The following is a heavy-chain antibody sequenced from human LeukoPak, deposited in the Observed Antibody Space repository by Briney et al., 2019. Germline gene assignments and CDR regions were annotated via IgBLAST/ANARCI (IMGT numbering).Heavy chain of an antibody. Sequence: PGGSLRLSCAASGFTFSSYAMHWVRQAPGKGLEWVAVISYDGSNKYYADSVKGRFTISRDNSKNTLYLQMNSLRAEDTAVYYCALCLEFGGTSCYAFDIWGQGTMVTVSS. CDR2: ISYDGSNK. V-gene: IGHV3-30*01. J-gene: IGHJ3*02. D-gene: IGHD2-2*01. CDR1: GFTFSSYA. CDR3: ALCLEFGGTSCYAFDI.